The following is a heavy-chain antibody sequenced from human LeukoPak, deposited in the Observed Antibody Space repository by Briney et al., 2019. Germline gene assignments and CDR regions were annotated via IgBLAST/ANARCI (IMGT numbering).Heavy chain of an antibody. CDR3: ARSTLVERGVWEGNWFDP. D-gene: IGHD1-26*01. J-gene: IGHJ5*02. CDR1: GGSISSGSYY. CDR2: IYISGST. Sequence: PSQTLSLTCTVSGGSISSGSYYWSWIRQPAGKGLEWIGRIYISGSTDYNPPLKSRVTLSVDTSKNQFSLRLSSVTAADTAVYYCARSTLVERGVWEGNWFDPWGQGTLVTVSS. V-gene: IGHV4-61*02.